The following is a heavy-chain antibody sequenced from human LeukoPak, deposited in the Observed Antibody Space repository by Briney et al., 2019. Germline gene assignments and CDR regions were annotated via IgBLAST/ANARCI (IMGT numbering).Heavy chain of an antibody. CDR2: IYPGGSDT. Sequence: GESLKISCKGSGYSFTSYWIGWVRQMPGKGLEWMGIIYPGGSDTRYSPSFQGQVTISADKSISTAYLQWSSPKASDTAMYYCARQIFSDAFDIWGQGTMVTVSS. V-gene: IGHV5-51*01. CDR3: ARQIFSDAFDI. D-gene: IGHD3-9*01. CDR1: GYSFTSYW. J-gene: IGHJ3*02.